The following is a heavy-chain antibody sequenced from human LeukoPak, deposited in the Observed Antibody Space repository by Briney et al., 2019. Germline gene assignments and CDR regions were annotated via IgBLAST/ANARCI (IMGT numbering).Heavy chain of an antibody. CDR1: GGSLSSYY. CDR3: AAYDILTEGFDP. V-gene: IGHV4-4*07. Sequence: SETLSLTCTVSGGSLSSYYWSWIRQPAGKGLEWIGRIYTSGSTNYNPSLKSRVTMSVDTSKNQFSLKLSSVTAADTAVYYCAAYDILTEGFDPWGQGTLVTVSS. CDR2: IYTSGST. J-gene: IGHJ5*02. D-gene: IGHD3-9*01.